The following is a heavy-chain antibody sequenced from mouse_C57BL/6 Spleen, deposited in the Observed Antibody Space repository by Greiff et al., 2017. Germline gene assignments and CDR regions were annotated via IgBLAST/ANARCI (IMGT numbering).Heavy chain of an antibody. CDR3: TTEYYGSPAWFAD. D-gene: IGHD1-1*01. Sequence: EVQLQQSGAELVRPGASVQLSCTASGFNIKDYYMHWVKQRPEQGLAWIGRIDPEDGDTEYAPKFQGKATMTADTSSNTAYLQLSSLTSEDTAVYYCTTEYYGSPAWFADWGQGTLVTVSA. CDR1: GFNIKDYY. V-gene: IGHV14-1*01. CDR2: IDPEDGDT. J-gene: IGHJ3*01.